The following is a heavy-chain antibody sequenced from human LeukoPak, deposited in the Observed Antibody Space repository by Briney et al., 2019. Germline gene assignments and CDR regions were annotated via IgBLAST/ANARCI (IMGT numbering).Heavy chain of an antibody. CDR1: GGSFSGYY. D-gene: IGHD3-16*01. V-gene: IGHV4-34*01. J-gene: IGHJ3*02. Sequence: SETLSLTCAVYGGSFSGYYWSWIRQPPGKGLEWIAEINHSGSTNYNPSLKSRVTISLDTSKNQFSLKLSSVTAADTAVYYCARDVKCVYTEFRSPQKLDIWGQGTMVTVSS. CDR3: ARDVKCVYTEFRSPQKLDI. CDR2: INHSGST.